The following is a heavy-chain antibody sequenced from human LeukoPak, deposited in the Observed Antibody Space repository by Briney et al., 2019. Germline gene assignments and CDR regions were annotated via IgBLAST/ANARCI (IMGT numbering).Heavy chain of an antibody. Sequence: GASVKVSCKASGYTFTSYYMHWVRQAPGQGLEWMGIINPSGGSTSYAQKFQGRVTMTSDTSTSTVYMELSSLRSEDTAVYYCGVYCSSTSCYDYWGQGTLVTVSS. CDR3: GVYCSSTSCYDY. D-gene: IGHD2-2*01. V-gene: IGHV1-46*01. CDR1: GYTFTSYY. CDR2: INPSGGST. J-gene: IGHJ4*02.